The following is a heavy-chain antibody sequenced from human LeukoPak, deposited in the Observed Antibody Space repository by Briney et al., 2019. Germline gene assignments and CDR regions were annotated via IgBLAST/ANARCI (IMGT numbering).Heavy chain of an antibody. CDR2: INTNTGNP. J-gene: IGHJ5*02. Sequence: ASVKVSCKASGYTFTSYAMNWVRQAPGQGLEWMGWINTNTGNPTYAQGFTGRFVFSLDTSVSTAYLQISSLKAEDTAVYYCARCWEDIVLMVYAIWFDPWGQGTLVTVSS. V-gene: IGHV7-4-1*02. D-gene: IGHD2-8*01. CDR3: ARCWEDIVLMVYAIWFDP. CDR1: GYTFTSYA.